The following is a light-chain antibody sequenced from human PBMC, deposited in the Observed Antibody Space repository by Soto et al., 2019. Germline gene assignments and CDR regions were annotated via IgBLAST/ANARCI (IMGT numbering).Light chain of an antibody. J-gene: IGKJ4*01. CDR3: QQYHHWPVT. Sequence: EIVMTQSPATLSVSPGERVTLSCRASQSVTSNLAWYQHTPGQSPRLLISGASSGATGLPSRFSGSGSGTDFTLTINSLQSEDAAAYYCQQYHHWPVTFGGGTKGEIK. V-gene: IGKV3-15*01. CDR2: GAS. CDR1: QSVTSN.